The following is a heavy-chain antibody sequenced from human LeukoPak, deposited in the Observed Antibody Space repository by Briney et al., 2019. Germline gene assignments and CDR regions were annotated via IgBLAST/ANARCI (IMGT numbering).Heavy chain of an antibody. J-gene: IGHJ5*02. CDR1: GGSFSDYS. CDR2: INHSGST. D-gene: IGHD3-16*01. V-gene: IGHV4-34*01. CDR3: ARHGVVTWFDP. Sequence: SETLSLTCAVYGGSFSDYSWSWLRQTPEKGLEWIGEINHSGSTNYNPSLKSRVIMSVDTSKSQFSVKLRPVTAADTAVYYCARHGVVTWFDPWGQGTLVTVSS.